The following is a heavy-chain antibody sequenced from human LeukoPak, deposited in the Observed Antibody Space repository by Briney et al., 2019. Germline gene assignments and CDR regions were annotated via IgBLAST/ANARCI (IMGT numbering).Heavy chain of an antibody. D-gene: IGHD5-24*01. Sequence: ASVKVSCKASGYTFTSYYMHWVRQAPGQGLEWMGIINPSGGSTSYAQKFQGRVTMTRDTSTSTVYMELSSLRSEDTAVYYCARAPARRRDGYNGPRGLDYWGQGTLVTVSS. CDR3: ARAPARRRDGYNGPRGLDY. J-gene: IGHJ4*02. CDR1: GYTFTSYY. V-gene: IGHV1-46*01. CDR2: INPSGGST.